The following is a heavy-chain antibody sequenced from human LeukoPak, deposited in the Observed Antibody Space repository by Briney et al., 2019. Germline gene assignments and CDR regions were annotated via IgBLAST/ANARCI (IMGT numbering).Heavy chain of an antibody. CDR3: ARDKIVGATHFDY. D-gene: IGHD1-26*01. CDR2: IRQDGGEK. V-gene: IGHV3-7*01. CDR1: GFTFSSYE. J-gene: IGHJ4*02. Sequence: GGSLRLSCAASGFTFSSYEMNWVRQAPGKGLEWVANIRQDGGEKYYVDSVKGRFSISRDDARNSLYLQMNRLTAEDTAVYYCARDKIVGATHFDYWGQGTLVTVSA.